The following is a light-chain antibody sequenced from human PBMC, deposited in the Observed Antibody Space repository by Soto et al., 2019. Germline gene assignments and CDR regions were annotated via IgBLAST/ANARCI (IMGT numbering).Light chain of an antibody. Sequence: QSVLTQLASVSGSPGQSITISCTGTSSDVGGYNYVSWYQQHPGKAPKLMIHEVSNRPSGVSNRFSGSKSGNTASLTISGLQAEDEADYYCSSYTSSSTLVFGGGTKLTVL. CDR1: SSDVGGYNY. J-gene: IGLJ3*02. CDR3: SSYTSSSTLV. V-gene: IGLV2-14*01. CDR2: EVS.